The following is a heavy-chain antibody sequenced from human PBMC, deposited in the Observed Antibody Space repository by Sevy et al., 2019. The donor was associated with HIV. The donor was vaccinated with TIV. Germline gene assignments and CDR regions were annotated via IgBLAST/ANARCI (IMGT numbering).Heavy chain of an antibody. V-gene: IGHV3-21*01. CDR2: ISGSVNYL. D-gene: IGHD2-2*01. J-gene: IGHJ3*02. CDR3: ARRDCTITSCHRGDAFDI. Sequence: GGSLRLSFAALGFTFISFSRTWVRQAPGKGLEWFQSISGSVNYLSYADPMKGGFTISGDNAKNSLYLQMNSLRAEDTAVYYCARRDCTITSCHRGDAFDIWGQGTMVTVSS. CDR1: GFTFISFS.